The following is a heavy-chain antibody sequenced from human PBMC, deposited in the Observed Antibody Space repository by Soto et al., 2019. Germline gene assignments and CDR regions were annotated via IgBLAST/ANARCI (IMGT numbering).Heavy chain of an antibody. D-gene: IGHD6-13*01. J-gene: IGHJ4*02. CDR2: ISYDGGNK. CDR1: GFTFSDYD. V-gene: IGHV3-30-3*01. Sequence: GGSLRLSCAASGFTFSDYDIHWVRQAPGKGLEWVAVISYDGGNKYYADSVKGRFTISRDNSKNTLYLQMNSLRGEDTAVYYSAKDRVAAAGPDYWGQGALVTVSS. CDR3: AKDRVAAAGPDY.